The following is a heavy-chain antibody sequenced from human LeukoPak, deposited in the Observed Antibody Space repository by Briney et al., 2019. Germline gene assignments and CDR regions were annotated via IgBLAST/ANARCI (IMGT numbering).Heavy chain of an antibody. CDR2: LSGGGGDT. V-gene: IGHV3-23*01. Sequence: GGSLRLSCAASGFTFSSYAMSWVRQAPGKGLEWVSALSGGGGDTYYADSVKGRFTISRDNSKSTLYLQMNSLRDEDTAVYYCVRDYDYAPDYWGQGTLVTASS. CDR1: GFTFSSYA. J-gene: IGHJ4*02. CDR3: VRDYDYAPDY. D-gene: IGHD4-17*01.